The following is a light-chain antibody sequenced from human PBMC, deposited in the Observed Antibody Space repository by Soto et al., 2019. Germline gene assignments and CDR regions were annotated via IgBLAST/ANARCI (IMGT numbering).Light chain of an antibody. J-gene: IGKJ4*01. V-gene: IGKV3-20*01. CDR2: GAS. CDR3: LQYASEPLT. CDR1: QSVAKNY. Sequence: ETVLTQSPGTLSLSPGDRATLSCRARQSVAKNYLAWYQHKPGQGPRLLISGASSRATGIPDRFSGSGSGTDFTLTISRLQPEDFAVYYCLQYASEPLTFGGGTKVEI.